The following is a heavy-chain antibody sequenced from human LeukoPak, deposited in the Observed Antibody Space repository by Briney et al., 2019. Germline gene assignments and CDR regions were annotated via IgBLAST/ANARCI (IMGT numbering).Heavy chain of an antibody. CDR1: GYTFTSYA. CDR2: INTGNGNT. D-gene: IGHD2-21*02. Sequence: ASVKVSCKASGYTFTSYAIHWVRQAPGQRLECMGWINTGNGNTKYSQRFQGRVTITRDTSASTAYMDLSSLRSEDTAVYYCARNTETAIPLPYYFDYWGQGTLVTVSS. V-gene: IGHV1-3*04. J-gene: IGHJ4*02. CDR3: ARNTETAIPLPYYFDY.